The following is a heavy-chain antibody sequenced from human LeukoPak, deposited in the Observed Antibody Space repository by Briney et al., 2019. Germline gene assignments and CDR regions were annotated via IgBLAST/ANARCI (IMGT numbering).Heavy chain of an antibody. V-gene: IGHV3-7*01. J-gene: IGHJ4*02. CDR2: IKQDGSEK. D-gene: IGHD6-13*01. Sequence: GGSLRLSCAASGFTFSKFWMSWVRQAPGKGLEWVANIKQDGSEKYYVDAVKGRFIISRDNAENSLYLQMNSLRGDDTAIYYCVRDPTAAGTDHWGQGTLVTVSS. CDR1: GFTFSKFW. CDR3: VRDPTAAGTDH.